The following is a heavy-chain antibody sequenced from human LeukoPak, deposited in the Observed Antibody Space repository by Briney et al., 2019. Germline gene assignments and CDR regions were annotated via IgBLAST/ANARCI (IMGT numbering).Heavy chain of an antibody. D-gene: IGHD2-2*01. CDR2: IYYSGST. J-gene: IGHJ6*02. V-gene: IGHV4-59*12. CDR1: GGSISSYY. Sequence: PSETLSLTCTVSGGSISSYYWSWIRQPPGKGLEWIGYIYYSGSTYYNPSLKSRVTISVDTSKNQFSLKLSSVTAADTAVYYCARKKRDIVVVPAFFYGMDVWGQGTTVTVSS. CDR3: ARKKRDIVVVPAFFYGMDV.